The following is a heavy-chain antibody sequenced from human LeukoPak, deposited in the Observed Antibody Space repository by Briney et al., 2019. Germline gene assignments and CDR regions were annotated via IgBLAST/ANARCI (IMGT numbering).Heavy chain of an antibody. Sequence: SETLSLTCTVSGGSISSYYWSWIRQPPGKGLEWIGYIYYSGSTNYNPSLKSRVTISVDTSKNQFSLKLSSVTAAHTAVYYCARGGWYFDYWGQGTLVTVSS. J-gene: IGHJ4*02. D-gene: IGHD6-19*01. CDR3: ARGGWYFDY. CDR2: IYYSGST. V-gene: IGHV4-59*01. CDR1: GGSISSYY.